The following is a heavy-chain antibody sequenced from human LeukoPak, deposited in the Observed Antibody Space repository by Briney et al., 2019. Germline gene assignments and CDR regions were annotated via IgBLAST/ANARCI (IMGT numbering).Heavy chain of an antibody. CDR3: ARDGGYCSGGSCPAGWFDP. Sequence: GGSLRLSCAASRFSFSDYYMSWVRQAPGKGLEWVSVIYSGGSTYYADSVKGRFTISRDNSKNTLYLQMNSLRAEDTAVYYCARDGGYCSGGSCPAGWFDPWGQGTLVTVSS. V-gene: IGHV3-53*01. CDR1: RFSFSDYY. D-gene: IGHD2-15*01. J-gene: IGHJ5*02. CDR2: IYSGGST.